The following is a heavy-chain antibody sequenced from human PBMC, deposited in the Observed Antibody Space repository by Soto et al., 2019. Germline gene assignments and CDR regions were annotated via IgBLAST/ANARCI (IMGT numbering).Heavy chain of an antibody. D-gene: IGHD3-22*01. CDR3: ASANYDSSGYFGYYYSMDV. CDR2: INHSGST. CDR1: GGSFSGYY. Sequence: QVQLQQWGAGLLKPSETLSLTCAVYGGSFSGYYWSWIRQPPGKGLEWIGEINHSGSTNYNPSLKSRVTISVDTSKNQFSLKLSSVTAADTAVYYCASANYDSSGYFGYYYSMDVWGQGTTVTVSS. V-gene: IGHV4-34*01. J-gene: IGHJ6*02.